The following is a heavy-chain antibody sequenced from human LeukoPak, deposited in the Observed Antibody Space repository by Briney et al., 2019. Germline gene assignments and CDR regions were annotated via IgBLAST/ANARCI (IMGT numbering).Heavy chain of an antibody. V-gene: IGHV1-18*01. D-gene: IGHD3-22*01. CDR1: GYTFTSYG. Sequence: GASVKVSCKASGYTFTSYGISLVRQAPGQGLEWMGWISAYNGNTNYAQKLQGRVTMTTDTSTSTAYMELRSLRSDDTAVYYCARYIATDYYDSSGYYVGDAFDIWGQGTMVTVSS. CDR2: ISAYNGNT. CDR3: ARYIATDYYDSSGYYVGDAFDI. J-gene: IGHJ3*02.